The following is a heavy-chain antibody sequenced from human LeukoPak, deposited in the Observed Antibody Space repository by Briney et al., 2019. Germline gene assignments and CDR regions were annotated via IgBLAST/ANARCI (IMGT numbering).Heavy chain of an antibody. CDR1: GYTFTSYG. J-gene: IGHJ4*02. CDR3: AGDLPSESSGWDFDY. CDR2: ISAYNGST. V-gene: IGHV1-18*01. Sequence: WASVKVSCKASGYTFTSYGISWVRQAPGQGLEWMGWISAYNGSTNYAQKLQGRVTMTTDTSTSTAYMELRSLRSDDTAVYYCAGDLPSESSGWDFDYWGQGTLVTVSS. D-gene: IGHD6-19*01.